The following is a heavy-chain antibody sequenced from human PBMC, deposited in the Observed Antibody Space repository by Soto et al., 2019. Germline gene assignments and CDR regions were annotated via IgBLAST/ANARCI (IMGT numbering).Heavy chain of an antibody. D-gene: IGHD1-26*01. CDR1: GFTFSNAW. CDR3: TTETYEFVGTNWFDP. J-gene: IGHJ5*02. Sequence: GGSLRLSCAASGFTFSNAWMSWVRQAPGKGLEWVGRIKSKTDGGTTDYAAPVKGRFTISRDDSKNTLYLQMNSLKTEDTAVYYCTTETYEFVGTNWFDPWGQGTLVTVSS. CDR2: IKSKTDGGTT. V-gene: IGHV3-15*01.